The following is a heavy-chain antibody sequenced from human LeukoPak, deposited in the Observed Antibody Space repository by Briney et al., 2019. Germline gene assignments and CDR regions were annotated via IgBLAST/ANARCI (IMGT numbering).Heavy chain of an antibody. CDR2: INPNSGGT. Sequence: ASVKVSCKASGYTFTDYYMHWVRQAPGQGLEWMGWINPNSGGTKYAQKFQGRVTMTRDTSISTAYMELRSLRSDDTAVYYCAADPYDYGDYVLGYWGQGTLVTVSS. D-gene: IGHD4-17*01. CDR1: GYTFTDYY. V-gene: IGHV1-2*02. CDR3: AADPYDYGDYVLGY. J-gene: IGHJ4*02.